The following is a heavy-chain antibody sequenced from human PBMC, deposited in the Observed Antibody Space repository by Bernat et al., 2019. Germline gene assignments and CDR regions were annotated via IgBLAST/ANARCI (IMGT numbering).Heavy chain of an antibody. CDR3: AKDPCYCSSTSCSGFYYYYYGMDV. Sequence: QVQLVESGGGVVQPGRSLRLSCAASGFTFSSYGMHWVRQAPGKGLEWVAVISYDGSNKYYADSVKGRFTISRDNSKNTLYLQMNSLRAEDTAVYYCAKDPCYCSSTSCSGFYYYYYGMDVWGQGTTVTVSS. CDR1: GFTFSSYG. CDR2: ISYDGSNK. V-gene: IGHV3-30*18. D-gene: IGHD2-2*01. J-gene: IGHJ6*02.